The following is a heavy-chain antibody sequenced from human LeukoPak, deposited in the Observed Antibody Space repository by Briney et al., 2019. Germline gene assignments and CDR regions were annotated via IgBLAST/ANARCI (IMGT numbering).Heavy chain of an antibody. D-gene: IGHD6-19*01. CDR1: GFTFSSYW. J-gene: IGHJ4*02. CDR2: ISSDGSST. Sequence: PGGSLRLSCAASGFTFSSYWMHWVRQAPGKGLLWVSRISSDGSSTTYADSVKGRFTISRDNAKNTLYLQMNSLRAEDTAVYYCARAAVAGDFDYWGQGTLVTVSS. CDR3: ARAAVAGDFDY. V-gene: IGHV3-74*01.